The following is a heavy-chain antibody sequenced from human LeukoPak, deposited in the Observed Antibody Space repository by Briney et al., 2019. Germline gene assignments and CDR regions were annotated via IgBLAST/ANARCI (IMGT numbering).Heavy chain of an antibody. CDR2: INPTGGCT. J-gene: IGHJ4*02. Sequence: ASVKVYSKASGYNYTSYDFNGVLQATVQGLEWLGWINPTGGCTSYSKTFKDSVTMTRDTSISTAYVELSRLRSDDTAVYYCASPIVVVPAAIYTYGQGSFDYWGQGTLVTVSS. D-gene: IGHD2-2*02. V-gene: IGHV1-2*02. CDR1: GYNYTSYD. CDR3: ASPIVVVPAAIYTYGQGSFDY.